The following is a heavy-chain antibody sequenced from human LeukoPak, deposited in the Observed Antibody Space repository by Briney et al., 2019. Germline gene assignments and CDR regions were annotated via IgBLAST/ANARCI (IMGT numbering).Heavy chain of an antibody. CDR3: ARGTRGYNYDPYYFDY. Sequence: EPLKISGKGSGYPSTSYWIGWVRQLPAKGLECMGISYPGDSDTRYRPSFQGQVTISADKSISNAYLQWSSLKASDTAMYYCARGTRGYNYDPYYFDYWGQGTLVSVSS. D-gene: IGHD5-18*01. V-gene: IGHV5-51*01. CDR2: SYPGDSDT. CDR1: GYPSTSYW. J-gene: IGHJ4*02.